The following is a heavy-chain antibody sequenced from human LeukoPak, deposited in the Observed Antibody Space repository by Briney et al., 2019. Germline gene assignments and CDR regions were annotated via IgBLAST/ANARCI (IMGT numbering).Heavy chain of an antibody. V-gene: IGHV3-30*02. J-gene: IGHJ4*02. CDR3: AKGYSSSWYRLRPVSDPFDY. CDR1: GFTFSSYG. D-gene: IGHD6-13*01. CDR2: IRYDGSNK. Sequence: GGSLRLSCAASGFTFSSYGMHWVRQAPGKGLEWVAFIRYDGSNKYYADSVKGRFTISRDNSKNTLYLQMNSLRAEDTAVYYCAKGYSSSWYRLRPVSDPFDYWGQGTLVTVSS.